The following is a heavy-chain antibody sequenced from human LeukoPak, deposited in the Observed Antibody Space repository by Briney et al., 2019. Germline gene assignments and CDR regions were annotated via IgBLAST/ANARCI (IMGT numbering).Heavy chain of an antibody. CDR1: GYTLTGYY. CDR2: FNPNSGAT. J-gene: IGHJ4*02. D-gene: IGHD3-22*01. CDR3: ARGEVHHYESSGFNDY. V-gene: IGHV1-2*02. Sequence: ASVKVSCKASGYTLTGYYMHWVRQAPGQALEWMGWFNPNSGATNYAQKFQGRVAMTRDTSISTAYMELGSLRSDDTAVYYCARGEVHHYESSGFNDYWGQGTLVTVSS.